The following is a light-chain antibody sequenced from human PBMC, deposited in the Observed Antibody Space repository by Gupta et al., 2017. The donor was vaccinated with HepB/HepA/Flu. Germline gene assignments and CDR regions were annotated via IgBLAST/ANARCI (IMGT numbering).Light chain of an antibody. CDR1: QSISTS. J-gene: IGKJ1*01. Sequence: DKQMTQSPSSLSASVGDRVTITCPASQSISTSLNRYQQKPGKPPRLLIYAASALQGGVPSRFSGSGSGTDFALTISSLQPEDFATYFCQQTYSTLWTFGQGTKVEIK. CDR2: AAS. CDR3: QQTYSTLWT. V-gene: IGKV1-39*01.